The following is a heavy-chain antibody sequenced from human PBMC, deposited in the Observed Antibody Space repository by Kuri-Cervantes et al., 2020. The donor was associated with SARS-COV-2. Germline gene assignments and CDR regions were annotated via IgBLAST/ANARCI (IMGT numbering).Heavy chain of an antibody. D-gene: IGHD6-13*01. V-gene: IGHV1-24*01. CDR3: ATALSSIAANLN. J-gene: IGHJ4*02. CDR2: FDPEDGET. CDR1: GGTFSRYA. Sequence: ASVKVSCKAPGGTFSRYAFNWVRQAPGKGLEWMGGFDPEDGETIYAQKFQGRVTMTEDTSTDTAYMELSSLRSEDTAVYYCATALSSIAANLNWGQGTLVTVSS.